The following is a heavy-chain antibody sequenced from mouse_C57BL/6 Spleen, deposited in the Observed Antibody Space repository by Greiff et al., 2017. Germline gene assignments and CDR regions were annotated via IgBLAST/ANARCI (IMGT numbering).Heavy chain of an antibody. CDR2: ISSGSSTL. V-gene: IGHV5-17*01. Sequence: EVQLVESGGGLVKPGGSLKLSCAASGFTFSDYGMPWVRPAPEKGLEWVAYISSGSSTLYYADTVKGRFTISRDNAKNTLFLEMTRLRSEDTAMYYCARRGVRSIDGYYAMDYWGKGTSVTVSS. J-gene: IGHJ4*01. D-gene: IGHD1-1*01. CDR3: ARRGVRSIDGYYAMDY. CDR1: GFTFSDYG.